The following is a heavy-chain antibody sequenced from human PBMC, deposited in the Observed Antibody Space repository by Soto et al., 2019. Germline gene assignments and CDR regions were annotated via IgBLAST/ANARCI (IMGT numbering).Heavy chain of an antibody. D-gene: IGHD2-8*02. CDR3: ARCNSGVLRHFDY. Sequence: GGSLRLSCAASGFTFSSYSMNWVRQAPGKGLEWVSYISSSSSTIYYADSVKGRFTISRDNAKNSLYLQMNSLRDEDTAVYYCARCNSGVLRHFDYGAREPWSPSPQ. V-gene: IGHV3-48*02. J-gene: IGHJ4*02. CDR2: ISSSSSTI. CDR1: GFTFSSYS.